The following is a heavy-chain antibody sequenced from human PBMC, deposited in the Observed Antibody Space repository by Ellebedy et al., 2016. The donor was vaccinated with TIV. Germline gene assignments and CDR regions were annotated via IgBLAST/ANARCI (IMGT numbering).Heavy chain of an antibody. Sequence: ASVKVSXKASGYTFTSYGISWVRQAPGQGLEWMGWISAYNGNTNYAQKLQGRVTMTTDTSTSTAYMELRSLRSDDTAVYYCARDSFDWLLSEPIDYWGQGTLVTVSS. CDR3: ARDSFDWLLSEPIDY. CDR1: GYTFTSYG. D-gene: IGHD3-9*01. J-gene: IGHJ4*02. CDR2: ISAYNGNT. V-gene: IGHV1-18*01.